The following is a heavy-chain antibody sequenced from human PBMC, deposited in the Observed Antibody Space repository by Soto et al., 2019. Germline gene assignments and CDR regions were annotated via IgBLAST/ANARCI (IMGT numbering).Heavy chain of an antibody. CDR1: GDSVSSKSAA. CDR2: TYYRSKWYN. CDR3: ASLNGSYYDILTGYWSYYYYGMDV. V-gene: IGHV6-1*01. D-gene: IGHD3-9*01. Sequence: PSQTLSLTCVISGDSVSSKSAAWNWIRQSPSRGLEWLGRTYYRSKWYNDYAVSVKSRITINPDTSKNQFSLKLSSVTAADTAVYYCASLNGSYYDILTGYWSYYYYGMDVWGQGTTVTVSS. J-gene: IGHJ6*02.